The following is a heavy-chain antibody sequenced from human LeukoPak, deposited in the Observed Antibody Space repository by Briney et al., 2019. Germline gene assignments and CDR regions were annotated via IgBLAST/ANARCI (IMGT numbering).Heavy chain of an antibody. Sequence: KTGGSLRLSCAASGFTFSSYSMNWVRQAPGKGLEWVSSISSSSSSYIYYADSVKGRFTISRDNAKNSLYLQMNSLRAEDTAVYYCAREDNCSGGSCYAWTYFDYWGQGTLVTVSS. D-gene: IGHD2-15*01. CDR3: AREDNCSGGSCYAWTYFDY. CDR2: ISSSSSSYI. J-gene: IGHJ4*02. V-gene: IGHV3-21*01. CDR1: GFTFSSYS.